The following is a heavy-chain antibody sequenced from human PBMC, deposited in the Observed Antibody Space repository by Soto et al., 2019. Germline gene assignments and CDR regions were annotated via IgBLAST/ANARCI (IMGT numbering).Heavy chain of an antibody. J-gene: IGHJ4*02. CDR2: ISANNGNT. CDR3: ARDDGDYFLVTLHY. CDR1: GYTFTSYG. D-gene: IGHD4-17*01. V-gene: IGHV1-18*01. Sequence: QVQLVQSGAEVKKPGASVKVSCKASGYTFTSYGISWVRQAPGQGIEWMGWISANNGNTNYAQKLQGSVTMTTDTSTSTAYMALRSLRSDDTAVYYCARDDGDYFLVTLHYWGQGTLVTVSS.